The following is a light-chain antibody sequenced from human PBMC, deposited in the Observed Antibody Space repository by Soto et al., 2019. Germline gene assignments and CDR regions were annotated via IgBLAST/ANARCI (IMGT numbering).Light chain of an antibody. CDR1: TRDIAGYNY. CDR2: QVT. Sequence: QSALAQPASVSGSLGQSITISCTGTTRDIAGYNYISWYQQLPGKAPKLMIYQVTIRPSGISNRFSGSKSGNTASLTISGLQAEDEADYYCTSFSRSTSIYVFGTGTKVTVL. J-gene: IGLJ1*01. CDR3: TSFSRSTSIYV. V-gene: IGLV2-14*01.